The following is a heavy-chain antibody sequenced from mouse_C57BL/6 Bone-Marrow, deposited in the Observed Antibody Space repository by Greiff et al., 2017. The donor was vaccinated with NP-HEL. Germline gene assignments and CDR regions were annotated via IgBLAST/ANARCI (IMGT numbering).Heavy chain of an antibody. J-gene: IGHJ1*03. Sequence: EVQLQQSGAELVRPGASVKLSCTASGFNIKDDYMHWVKQRPEQGLEWIGWIDPENGDTEYASKFQGKATITADTSSNTAYLQLSSLTSEDTAVYCCTGGFGGCWYFDVWGTGTTVTVSA. D-gene: IGHD1-1*02. CDR3: TGGFGGCWYFDV. V-gene: IGHV14-4*01. CDR1: GFNIKDDY. CDR2: IDPENGDT.